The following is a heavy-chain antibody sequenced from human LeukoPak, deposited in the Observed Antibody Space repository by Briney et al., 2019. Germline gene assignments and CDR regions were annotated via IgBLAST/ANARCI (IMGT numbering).Heavy chain of an antibody. CDR2: IYYSGST. D-gene: IGHD3-22*01. Sequence: SETLSLTCTVSGGSISSYYWSWIRQPPGKGLEWLGYIYYSGSTNYNPSLKSRVTISVDTSKNQFSLKLSSVTAADTAVYYCARDRVTMTGSFDIWGQGTMVTVSS. CDR3: ARDRVTMTGSFDI. J-gene: IGHJ3*02. CDR1: GGSISSYY. V-gene: IGHV4-59*01.